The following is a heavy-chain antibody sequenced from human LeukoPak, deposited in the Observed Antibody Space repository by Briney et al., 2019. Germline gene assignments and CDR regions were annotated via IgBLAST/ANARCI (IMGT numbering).Heavy chain of an antibody. J-gene: IGHJ6*02. D-gene: IGHD1-14*01. V-gene: IGHV1-46*01. CDR2: INPSGGST. CDR3: ARDGSNTSMNPNYYYYGMDV. Sequence: ASVKVSCKAPGYTFTSYYMHWVRQAPGQGLEWMGIINPSGGSTSYAQKFQGRVTMTRDTSTSTVYMELSSLRSEDTAVYYCARDGSNTSMNPNYYYYGMDVWGQGTTVTVSS. CDR1: GYTFTSYY.